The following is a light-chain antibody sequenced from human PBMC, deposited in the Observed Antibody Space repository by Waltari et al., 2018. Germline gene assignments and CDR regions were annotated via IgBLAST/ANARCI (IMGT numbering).Light chain of an antibody. J-gene: IGLJ3*02. CDR2: DVS. CDR1: SSDVGGYNY. Sequence: QSALTQPASVSGSPGQSIPISCTGTSSDVGGYNYVSWYHQHPGKVPKLLIFDVSNRPSGVSNRCSGSKSGNTASLTISGLQAEDESDYYCCSFTSRSTWVFGGGTKLTVL. V-gene: IGLV2-14*01. CDR3: CSFTSRSTWV.